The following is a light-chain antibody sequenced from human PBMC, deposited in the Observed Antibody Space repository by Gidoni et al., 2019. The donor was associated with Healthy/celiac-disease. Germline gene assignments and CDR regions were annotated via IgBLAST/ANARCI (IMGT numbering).Light chain of an antibody. CDR3: QSYDSSLSEV. J-gene: IGLJ1*01. CDR2: GNS. Sequence: QSVLTQPPSVSRAPGQRVPSSCTGSSSNIGAGYDVHWYQQLPGTAPKLLIYGNSNRPSGVPDRFSGSKSGTSASLAITGLQAEDEADYYCQSYDSSLSEVFGTGTKVTVL. V-gene: IGLV1-40*01. CDR1: SSNIGAGYD.